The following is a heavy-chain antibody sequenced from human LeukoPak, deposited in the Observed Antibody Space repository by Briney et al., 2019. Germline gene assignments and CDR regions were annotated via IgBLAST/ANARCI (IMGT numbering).Heavy chain of an antibody. CDR3: ARLHLYYDILTPRYSDI. V-gene: IGHV4-59*08. J-gene: IGHJ2*01. CDR1: TDSMTSYY. Sequence: PSETLSLTCSVSTDSMTSYYWSWIRQPPGKGLEWIGYIYYTGRANYNPSLKSRISISVDTSKKQFSLKFRSVTAADTAVYFCARLHLYYDILTPRYSDIWGRGTPVTVSS. CDR2: IYYTGRA. D-gene: IGHD3-9*01.